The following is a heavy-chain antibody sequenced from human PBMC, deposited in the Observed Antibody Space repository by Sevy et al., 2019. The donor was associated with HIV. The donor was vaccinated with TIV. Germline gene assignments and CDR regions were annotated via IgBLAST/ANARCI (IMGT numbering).Heavy chain of an antibody. Sequence: SETLSLTCAVYGGSFSGYYWSWIRQPPGKGLEWIGEINHSGSTNYNPSLKSRVTISVDTSKNQFSLKLSSVTAADTAVYYCARSLYSSGYYPDAFDIWGQWTMVTVSS. CDR3: ARSLYSSGYYPDAFDI. CDR2: INHSGST. D-gene: IGHD3-22*01. J-gene: IGHJ3*02. V-gene: IGHV4-34*01. CDR1: GGSFSGYY.